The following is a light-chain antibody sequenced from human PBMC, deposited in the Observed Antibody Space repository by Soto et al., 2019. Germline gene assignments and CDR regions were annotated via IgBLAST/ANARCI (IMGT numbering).Light chain of an antibody. Sequence: DIQMTQSPSTLSASVGDRVTITCRASQSIDTWLAWYQQKPGRVPTLLIYKASTLESGVPSRFSGSGSGTEFTLTISSLQPDDVGTYYCQQYNSYSAGTFVQGTKVEIK. CDR3: QQYNSYSAGT. J-gene: IGKJ1*01. CDR2: KAS. V-gene: IGKV1-5*03. CDR1: QSIDTW.